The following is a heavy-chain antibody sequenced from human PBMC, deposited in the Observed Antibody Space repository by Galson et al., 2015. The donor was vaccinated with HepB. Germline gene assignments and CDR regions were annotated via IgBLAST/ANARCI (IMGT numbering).Heavy chain of an antibody. V-gene: IGHV4-30-4*01. CDR1: GGSISSGDYY. CDR2: IYYSGST. D-gene: IGHD6-6*01. Sequence: TLSLTCPVSGGSISSGDYYWSWIRQPPGKGLEWIGYIYYSGSTYYNPSLKSRVTISVDTSKNQFSLKLSSVTAADTAVYYCASFKYSSSSGRYNWFDPWGQGTLVTVSS. CDR3: ASFKYSSSSGRYNWFDP. J-gene: IGHJ5*02.